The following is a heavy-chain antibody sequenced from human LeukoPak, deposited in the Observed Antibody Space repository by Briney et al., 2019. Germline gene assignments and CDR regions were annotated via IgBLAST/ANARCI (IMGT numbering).Heavy chain of an antibody. CDR1: GGSFSGYY. V-gene: IGHV4-34*01. Sequence: PSETLSLTCAVYGGSFSGYYWSGIRQPPGKGLEWIGEINHSGSTNYNPSLKSRVTISVDTSKNQFSLKLSSVTAADTAVYYCARGGRIAAAGTFFDYWGQGTLVTVSS. CDR2: INHSGST. D-gene: IGHD6-13*01. J-gene: IGHJ4*02. CDR3: ARGGRIAAAGTFFDY.